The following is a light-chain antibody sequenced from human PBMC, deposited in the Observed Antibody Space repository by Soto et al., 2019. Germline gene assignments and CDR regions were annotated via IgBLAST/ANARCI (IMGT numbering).Light chain of an antibody. Sequence: EIVLTQSPGTLSLSPGERATLSCRASQSVTSNYLAWHQQKPGQAPRLLIFGASIRDTGIPDRFSGSGSGTDFTLTISRLESEDSAVYYCQQYGSSPGTFGQGTKVDIK. V-gene: IGKV3-20*01. CDR3: QQYGSSPGT. J-gene: IGKJ1*01. CDR1: QSVTSNY. CDR2: GAS.